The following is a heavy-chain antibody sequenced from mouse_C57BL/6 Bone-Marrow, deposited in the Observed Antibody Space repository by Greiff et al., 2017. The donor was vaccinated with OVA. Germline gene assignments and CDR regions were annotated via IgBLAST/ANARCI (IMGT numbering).Heavy chain of an antibody. CDR3: TTNWAVAY. J-gene: IGHJ3*01. D-gene: IGHD4-1*01. V-gene: IGHV1-5*01. Sequence: EVKLVESGPVLARPGASVKMSCKTSGYTFTSYWLHWVKQRSGQGLEWIGAIYPGNSNTNYNQKFKGKAKLTAVTSASKAYLELSSLTNEDSAVYYCTTNWAVAYWGQGTTVTVSA. CDR1: GYTFTSYW. CDR2: IYPGNSNT.